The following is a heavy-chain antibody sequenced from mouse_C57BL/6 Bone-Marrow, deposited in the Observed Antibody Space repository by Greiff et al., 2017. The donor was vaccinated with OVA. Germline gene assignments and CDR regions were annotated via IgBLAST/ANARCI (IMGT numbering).Heavy chain of an antibody. CDR2: IWRGGST. J-gene: IGHJ3*01. V-gene: IGHV2-5*01. Sequence: VQLQQSGPGLVQPSQSLSITCTVSGFSLTSYGVHWVRQSPGKGLEWLGVIWRGGSTDYNAAFMSRLTITKDNSKTQVFFKMNRSQADDSAIYYCAKKGNGGFAYWGQGTLVTVSA. CDR1: GFSLTSYG. D-gene: IGHD2-1*01. CDR3: AKKGNGGFAY.